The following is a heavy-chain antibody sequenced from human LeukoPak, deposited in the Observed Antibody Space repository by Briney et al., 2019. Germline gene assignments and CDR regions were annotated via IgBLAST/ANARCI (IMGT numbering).Heavy chain of an antibody. V-gene: IGHV1-69*05. Sequence: GASVKVSCKASGGTFSNYAINWVRQAPGQGLERVGGIIPIFSTANYERKFKDRVTITTDESTATAYMEMRSLRSEDTAVYFCARGPYEWDSSGWYTPRFDSWGQGALVTVSS. D-gene: IGHD6-19*01. CDR2: IIPIFSTA. CDR3: ARGPYEWDSSGWYTPRFDS. CDR1: GGTFSNYA. J-gene: IGHJ4*02.